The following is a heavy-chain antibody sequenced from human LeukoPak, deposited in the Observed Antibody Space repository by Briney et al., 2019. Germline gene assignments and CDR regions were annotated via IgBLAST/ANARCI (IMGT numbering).Heavy chain of an antibody. D-gene: IGHD5-18*01. CDR3: AKDKGYSYGSLDY. Sequence: PGRSLRLSCAASGFTFDDYAMHWVPHAPGKGLEWVSGIRWNSGSIGYADSVKGRFTISRDHAKNSLYLQMNSLRAEDTALYYCAKDKGYSYGSLDYWGQGTLVTVSS. V-gene: IGHV3-9*01. J-gene: IGHJ4*02. CDR1: GFTFDDYA. CDR2: IRWNSGSI.